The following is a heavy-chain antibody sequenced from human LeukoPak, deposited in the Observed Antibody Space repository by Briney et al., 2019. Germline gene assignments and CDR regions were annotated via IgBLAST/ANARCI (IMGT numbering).Heavy chain of an antibody. J-gene: IGHJ2*01. CDR1: GFTFSSYW. CDR3: AREGIVVVTDPYWYFDL. CDR2: IKQDGSEK. V-gene: IGHV3-7*05. D-gene: IGHD2-21*02. Sequence: GGSLRLSCAASGFTFSSYWMSWVRQAPGKGLEWVANIKQDGSEKFYVDSVEGRFTISRDNAKNSLYLQMNSLRAEDTAVYYCAREGIVVVTDPYWYFDLWGRGTLVTVYS.